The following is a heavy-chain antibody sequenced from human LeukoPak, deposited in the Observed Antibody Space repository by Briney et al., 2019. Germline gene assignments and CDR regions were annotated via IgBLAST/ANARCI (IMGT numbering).Heavy chain of an antibody. CDR3: ARAMTTVKGAFDY. CDR2: ISGSGGST. D-gene: IGHD4-17*01. J-gene: IGHJ4*02. V-gene: IGHV3-23*01. CDR1: GFTFSSYA. Sequence: GGSLRLSCAASGFTFSSYAMSWVRQAPGKGLEWVSAISGSGGSTYYADSVKGRFTISRDNSKNTLYLQMNSLRSDDTAVYYCARAMTTVKGAFDYWGQGTLVTVSS.